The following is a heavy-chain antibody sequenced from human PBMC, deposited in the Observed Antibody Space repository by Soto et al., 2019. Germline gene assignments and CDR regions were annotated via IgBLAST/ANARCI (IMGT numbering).Heavy chain of an antibody. CDR2: INPNSGGT. J-gene: IGHJ6*02. V-gene: IGHV1-2*04. CDR3: ARDRVAARSDGMDV. Sequence: ASVKVSCKASGYTFTGYYMHWLRESPGQGLEWMGWINPNSGGTNYAQKFQGWVTMTRDTSISTAYMELSRLRSDDTAVYYCARDRVAARSDGMDVWGQGTTVTVSS. D-gene: IGHD6-6*01. CDR1: GYTFTGYY.